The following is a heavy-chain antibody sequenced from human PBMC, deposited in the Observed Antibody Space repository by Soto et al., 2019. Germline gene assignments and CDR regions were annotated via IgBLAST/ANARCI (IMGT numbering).Heavy chain of an antibody. CDR3: ARGMERGSSSRRNGMDV. CDR1: GGTFSSYA. V-gene: IGHV1-69*13. J-gene: IGHJ6*02. Sequence: VASVKVSCKASGGTFSSYAISWVRQAPGQGLEWMGGIIPIFGTANYAQKFQGRVTITADESTSTAYMELSSLRSEDTAVYYCARGMERGSSSRRNGMDVWGQGTTVTVSS. CDR2: IIPIFGTA. D-gene: IGHD6-6*01.